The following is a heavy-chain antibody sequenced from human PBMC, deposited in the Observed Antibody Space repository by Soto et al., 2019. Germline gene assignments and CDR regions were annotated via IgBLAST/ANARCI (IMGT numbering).Heavy chain of an antibody. CDR3: ATSCSGSNFYSRPYP. CDR1: GGSISNSVYY. Sequence: KTSETLSLTCAVSGGSISNSVYYWGWIRQSPGKGLEWIGCSYYIGIAWYNPSLKSRATISVDTSKNQFSLKLSSVTAADTAVYYCATSCSGSNFYSRPYPWGRGTLVTVSS. J-gene: IGHJ5*02. V-gene: IGHV4-39*07. D-gene: IGHD2-15*01. CDR2: SYYIGIA.